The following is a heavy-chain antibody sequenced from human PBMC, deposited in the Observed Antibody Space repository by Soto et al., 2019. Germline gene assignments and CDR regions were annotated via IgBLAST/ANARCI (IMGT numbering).Heavy chain of an antibody. CDR2: ISGSGGST. CDR1: GFTFSSYA. CDR3: AKAVYDSSGAYDY. D-gene: IGHD3-22*01. Sequence: GGSLRLSCAASGFTFSSYAISWVRPAPGKGLEWVSAISGSGGSTYYADSVKGRFTISRDNSKNTLYLQMNSLRAEDTAVYYCAKAVYDSSGAYDYWGQGTLVTVSS. J-gene: IGHJ4*02. V-gene: IGHV3-23*01.